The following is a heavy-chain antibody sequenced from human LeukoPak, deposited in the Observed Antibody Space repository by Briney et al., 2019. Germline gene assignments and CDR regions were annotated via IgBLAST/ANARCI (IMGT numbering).Heavy chain of an antibody. CDR1: GVTLSSYA. J-gene: IGHJ4*02. V-gene: IGHV3-23*01. CDR3: APLAATTDY. D-gene: IGHD5-12*01. Sequence: GGSLRLSCAASGVTLSSYAMSWVRQAPGKGLEWVSSISASGGGTYYADSVKGRFTISRDTSKNTLYLQMNSLRAEDTAVYYCAPLAATTDYWGQGTLVTVSS. CDR2: ISASGGGT.